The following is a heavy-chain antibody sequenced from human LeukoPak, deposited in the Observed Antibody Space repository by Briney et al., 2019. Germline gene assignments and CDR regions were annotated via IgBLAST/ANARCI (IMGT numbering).Heavy chain of an antibody. D-gene: IGHD6-6*01. CDR1: GFTFSSYD. Sequence: GGSLRLSCAASGFTFSSYDMTWIRQAPGKGLEWVSGISTSGGSTHYADSVKGRFTISRDNAKNSLYLQMNSLRAEDTAVYYCARLYSSSSGKAFDIWGQGTMVTVSS. CDR2: ISTSGGST. J-gene: IGHJ3*02. V-gene: IGHV3-23*01. CDR3: ARLYSSSSGKAFDI.